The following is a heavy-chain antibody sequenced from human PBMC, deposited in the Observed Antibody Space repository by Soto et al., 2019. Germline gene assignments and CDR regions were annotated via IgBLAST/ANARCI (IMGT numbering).Heavy chain of an antibody. CDR3: ARGWPHSSSFLYYYGMDV. Sequence: GGSLRLSCAASGFTFSSYWMHWVRQAPGKGLVWVSRINSDGSSTSYADSVKGRFTISRDNAKNTLYLQMNSLRAEDTAVYYCARGWPHSSSFLYYYGMDVWGQGTTVTVSS. CDR1: GFTFSSYW. D-gene: IGHD6-6*01. CDR2: INSDGSST. V-gene: IGHV3-74*01. J-gene: IGHJ6*02.